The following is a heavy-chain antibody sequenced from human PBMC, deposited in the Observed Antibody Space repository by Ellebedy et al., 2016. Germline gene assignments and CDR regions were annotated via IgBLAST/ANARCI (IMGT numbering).Heavy chain of an antibody. D-gene: IGHD5-18*01. Sequence: SETLSLXXAVYGGSFSGYYWSWIRQPPGKGLEWIGYIYYSGSTNYNPSLKSRVTISVDTSKNQFSLKLSSVTAADTAVYYCARDRGYSYGYGFDYWGQGTLVTVSS. J-gene: IGHJ4*02. CDR2: IYYSGST. CDR3: ARDRGYSYGYGFDY. V-gene: IGHV4-59*01. CDR1: GGSFSGYY.